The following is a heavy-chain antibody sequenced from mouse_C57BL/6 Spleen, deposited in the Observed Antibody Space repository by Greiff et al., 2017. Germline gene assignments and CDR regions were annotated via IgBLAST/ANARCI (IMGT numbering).Heavy chain of an antibody. CDR3: ARTPYYYGSSDWYFDV. CDR2: IDPANGNT. V-gene: IGHV14-3*01. CDR1: GFNIKNTY. Sequence: VQLQQSVAELVRPGASVKLSCTASGFNIKNTYMHWVKQRPEQGLEWIGRIDPANGNTKYAPKFQGKATITADTSSNTADLQLSSLTSEDTAIYYCARTPYYYGSSDWYFDVWGTGTTVTVSS. D-gene: IGHD1-1*01. J-gene: IGHJ1*03.